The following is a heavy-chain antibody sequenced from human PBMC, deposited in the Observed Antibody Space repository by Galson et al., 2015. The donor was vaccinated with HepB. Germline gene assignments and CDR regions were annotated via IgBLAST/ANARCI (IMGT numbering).Heavy chain of an antibody. CDR1: GFTFSDYY. CDR3: ARGLRRSAKYGMDV. J-gene: IGHJ6*02. D-gene: IGHD4-17*01. CDR2: ISSSSSYT. V-gene: IGHV3-11*06. Sequence: SLRLSCAASGFTFSDYYMSWIRQAPGKGLEWVSYISSSSSYTNYADSVKGRFTISRDNAKNSLYLQMNSLRAEDTAVYYCARGLRRSAKYGMDVWGQGTTVTVSS.